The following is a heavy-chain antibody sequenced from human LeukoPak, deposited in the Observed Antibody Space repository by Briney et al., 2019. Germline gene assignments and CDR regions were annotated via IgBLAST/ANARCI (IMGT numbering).Heavy chain of an antibody. CDR2: ISYDGSNK. CDR1: GFTFSSYG. J-gene: IGHJ5*02. Sequence: GGSLRLSCAASGFTFSSYGMHWVRQAPGKGLEWVAVISYDGSNKYYADSVKGRFTISRDNSKNTLYLQMNSLRAEDTAVYYCAKDKVEWFGEPPFDPWGQGTLVTVSS. V-gene: IGHV3-30*18. CDR3: AKDKVEWFGEPPFDP. D-gene: IGHD3-10*01.